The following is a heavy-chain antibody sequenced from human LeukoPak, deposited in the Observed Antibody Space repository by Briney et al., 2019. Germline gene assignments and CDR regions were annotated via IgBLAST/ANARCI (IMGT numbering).Heavy chain of an antibody. CDR1: GFTFSSYG. V-gene: IGHV3-30*02. D-gene: IGHD3-22*01. CDR2: IRYDGSNK. CDR3: AKANEKYYYDSSAELDY. J-gene: IGHJ4*02. Sequence: GGSLRLSCAASGFTFSSYGMHWVRQAPGKGLEWVAFIRYDGSNKYYADSVKGRFTISRDNSKNTLYLQMNSLRAEDTAVYYCAKANEKYYYDSSAELDYWGQGTLVTVSS.